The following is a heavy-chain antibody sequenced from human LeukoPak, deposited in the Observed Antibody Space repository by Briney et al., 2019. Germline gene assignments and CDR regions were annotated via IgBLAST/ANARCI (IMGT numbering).Heavy chain of an antibody. D-gene: IGHD6-25*01. Sequence: GGSLRLSCAASGFTFSSYAMSWVRQAPGKGLEWVSAISGSGGSTYHADSVKGRFTISRDNSKNTLYLQMNSLRAEDTAVYYCAKDPDSSSGYFDYWGQGTLVTVSS. CDR3: AKDPDSSSGYFDY. CDR2: ISGSGGST. V-gene: IGHV3-23*01. CDR1: GFTFSSYA. J-gene: IGHJ4*02.